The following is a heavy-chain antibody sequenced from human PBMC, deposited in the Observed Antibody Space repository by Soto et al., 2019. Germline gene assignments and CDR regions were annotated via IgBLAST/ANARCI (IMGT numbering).Heavy chain of an antibody. CDR2: IYYSGST. CDR1: GGSISSGDYY. V-gene: IGHV4-30-4*01. CDR3: ARESGYSYGKFDY. D-gene: IGHD5-18*01. J-gene: IGHJ4*02. Sequence: QVQLQESGPGLVKPSQTLSLTCTVSGGSISSGDYYWSWIRQPPAKGLEWIGYIYYSGSTYYNPSLKSRVTISVDTSKNQFSLKLSSVTAADTAVYYCARESGYSYGKFDYWGQGTLVTVSS.